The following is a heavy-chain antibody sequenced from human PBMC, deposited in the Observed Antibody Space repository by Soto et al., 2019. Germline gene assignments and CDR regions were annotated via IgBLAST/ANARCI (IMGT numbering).Heavy chain of an antibody. J-gene: IGHJ4*02. Sequence: EVQLLESGGGLVQPGGSLRLSCAASGFTFSSYAMSWVRQAPGKGLEWVSAISGSGGSTYYADSVKGRFTISRDNSMNTLYLQMNSLRAEDTAVYYCARPDIVVVPAAVWHWGQGTLVTVSS. CDR1: GFTFSSYA. CDR2: ISGSGGST. CDR3: ARPDIVVVPAAVWH. D-gene: IGHD2-2*01. V-gene: IGHV3-23*01.